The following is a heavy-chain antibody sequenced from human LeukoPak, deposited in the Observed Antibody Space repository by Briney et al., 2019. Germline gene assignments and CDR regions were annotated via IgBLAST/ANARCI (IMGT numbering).Heavy chain of an antibody. CDR1: GGSISSSSYY. CDR3: ARDETGVYDYVWGSYRLLYYFDY. Sequence: SETLSLTCTVSGGSISSSSYYWGWIRQPPGKGLEWIGSIYYSGSTYYNPSLKSRVTISVDTSKNQFSLKLSSVTAADTAVYYCARDETGVYDYVWGSYRLLYYFDYWGQGTLVTVSS. D-gene: IGHD3-16*02. V-gene: IGHV4-39*07. CDR2: IYYSGST. J-gene: IGHJ4*02.